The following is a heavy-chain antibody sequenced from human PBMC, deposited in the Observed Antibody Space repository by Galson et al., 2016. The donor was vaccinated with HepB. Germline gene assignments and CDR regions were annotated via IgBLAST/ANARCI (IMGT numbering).Heavy chain of an antibody. CDR3: ARQLAVGRWCLDS. CDR1: DDSISSGSDY. Sequence: SETLSLTCTVSDDSISSGSDYWWGWIRQPPGKGLEWIGSVYYSGDTYYNPSLKSRVSAFVDMSKNQFSLKLRSVTATDTAVYYCARQLAVGRWCLDSWSHGTLVTVSS. J-gene: IGHJ5*01. D-gene: IGHD2-21*01. V-gene: IGHV4-39*01. CDR2: VYYSGDT.